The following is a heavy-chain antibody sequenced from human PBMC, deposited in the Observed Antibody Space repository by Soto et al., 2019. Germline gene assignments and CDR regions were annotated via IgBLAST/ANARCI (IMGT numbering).Heavy chain of an antibody. CDR1: GGSISSGGYY. Sequence: PSETLSLTCTVSGGSISSGGYYWSWIRQHPGKGLEWIGYIYYSGSTYYNPSLKSRVTISVDTSKNQFSLKLSSVTAADTAVYYCARDRGLLSRGFSNWGQGTLVTVSS. CDR3: ARDRGLLSRGFSN. J-gene: IGHJ4*02. V-gene: IGHV4-31*03. D-gene: IGHD3-3*01. CDR2: IYYSGST.